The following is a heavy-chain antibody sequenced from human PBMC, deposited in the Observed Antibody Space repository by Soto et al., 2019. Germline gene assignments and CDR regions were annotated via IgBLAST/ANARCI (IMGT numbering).Heavy chain of an antibody. V-gene: IGHV4-34*01. CDR1: GGSFSGYY. J-gene: IGHJ6*02. CDR3: AIASPSLSYECRHV. CDR2: INHSGST. Sequence: SETLSLTCTFYGGSFSGYYWSWILQPPGKGLEWIGEINHSGSTNYNPSLKSRVTISVDTSKNQFSLKLSSVTAADTAVYYCAIASPSLSYECRHVWGDGPTLT. D-gene: IGHD5-12*01.